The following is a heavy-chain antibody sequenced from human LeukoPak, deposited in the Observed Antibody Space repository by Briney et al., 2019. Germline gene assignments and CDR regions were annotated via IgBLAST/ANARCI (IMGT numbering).Heavy chain of an antibody. Sequence: GGSLRLSCAASGFTVSRNYMSWVRQAPGKGLEWVSVIYSGDTTYYADSVKGRFTISRDNSKNTLYLQMNSLRAEDTAVYYCATDPSYGDYVDYWGQGTLVTVSS. CDR1: GFTVSRNY. CDR3: ATDPSYGDYVDY. V-gene: IGHV3-66*02. J-gene: IGHJ4*02. D-gene: IGHD4-17*01. CDR2: IYSGDTT.